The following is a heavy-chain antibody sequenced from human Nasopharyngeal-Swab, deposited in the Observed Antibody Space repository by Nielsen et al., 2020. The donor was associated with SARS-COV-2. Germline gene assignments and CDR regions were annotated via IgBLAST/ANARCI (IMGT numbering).Heavy chain of an antibody. J-gene: IGHJ6*02. CDR3: ARVSPPLLTGPYYYYGMDV. V-gene: IGHV3-11*06. D-gene: IGHD3-9*01. CDR2: ISSSRSYT. CDR1: GFTFSDYY. Sequence: GESLKISCAASGFTFSDYYMSWIRQAPGKGLEWVSYISSSRSYTNYADSVKGRFTISRDNAKNSLYLQMNSLRAEDTAVYYCARVSPPLLTGPYYYYGMDVWGQGTTVTVSS.